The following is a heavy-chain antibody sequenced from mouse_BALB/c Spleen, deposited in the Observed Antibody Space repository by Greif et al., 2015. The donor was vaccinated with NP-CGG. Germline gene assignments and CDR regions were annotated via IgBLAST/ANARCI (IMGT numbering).Heavy chain of an antibody. J-gene: IGHJ4*01. D-gene: IGHD1-2*01. Sequence: VQLQQSGAELVRPGALVKLSCKASGFNIKDYYMHWVKQRPEQGLEWIGWVDPENGNTIYDPKFQGKASITADTSSNTAYLQLSSLTSEDTAVYYCARYGTTAAGAMDYWGQGTSITVSS. CDR3: ARYGTTAAGAMDY. V-gene: IGHV14-1*02. CDR2: VDPENGNT. CDR1: GFNIKDYY.